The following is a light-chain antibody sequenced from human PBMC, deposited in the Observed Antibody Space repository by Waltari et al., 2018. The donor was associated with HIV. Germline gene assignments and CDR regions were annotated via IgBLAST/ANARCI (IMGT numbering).Light chain of an antibody. V-gene: IGKV2-30*01. J-gene: IGKJ5*01. Sequence: DAVMTQSPLSLPVTLGQPASISCTSSESLVYSDGNTYLNWFHQRPGQSPRRLIYKVSNRDSGVPDRLSGSGSGSDFTLKISRVEAEDAGVYYCMQGLQIPVISFGQGTRLEIK. CDR2: KVS. CDR3: MQGLQIPVIS. CDR1: ESLVYSDGNTY.